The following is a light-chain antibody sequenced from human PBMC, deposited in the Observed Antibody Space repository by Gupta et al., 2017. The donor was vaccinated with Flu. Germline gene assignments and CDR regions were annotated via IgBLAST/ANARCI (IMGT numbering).Light chain of an antibody. CDR1: QNINTW. CDR2: KAS. Sequence: PSTLSASVGDRVTITFRASQNINTWLAWYQQKRGKAPRLLIYKASSLGSGVPSRFSGSGSGTEFTLTINNLQPDDFATFYCQQYKSYPRTFGQGTKVEIK. V-gene: IGKV1-5*03. CDR3: QQYKSYPRT. J-gene: IGKJ2*01.